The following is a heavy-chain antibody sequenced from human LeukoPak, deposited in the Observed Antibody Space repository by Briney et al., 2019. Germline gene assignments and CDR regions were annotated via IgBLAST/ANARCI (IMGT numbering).Heavy chain of an antibody. CDR3: AKWHEKLLAFDS. D-gene: IGHD1-7*01. V-gene: IGHV4-34*10. CDR1: GGSFSGYY. Sequence: SETLSLTCAVYGGSFSGYYWSWIRQPPGKGLEWIGYIHHTGKNWYNPPLQSRVTLSVDTSKSEFSLRLNSVTAADTAVYYCAKWHEKLLAFDSWGQGTLVTVSS. CDR2: IHHTGKN. J-gene: IGHJ4*02.